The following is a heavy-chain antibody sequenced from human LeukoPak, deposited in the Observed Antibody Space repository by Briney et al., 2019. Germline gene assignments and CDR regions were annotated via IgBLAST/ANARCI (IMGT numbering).Heavy chain of an antibody. CDR1: GFTFSTSW. CDR3: ASGNWNDRAFDV. J-gene: IGHJ3*01. Sequence: GGSLRLSCVASGFTFSTSWMSWVRQAPGKRLEWVANIKPDGSEKYYVDSVEGRFTVSRDNAKNSLYLQLNSLRAEDTAVYYCASGNWNDRAFDVWGQGTLVTVSS. CDR2: IKPDGSEK. D-gene: IGHD1-20*01. V-gene: IGHV3-7*01.